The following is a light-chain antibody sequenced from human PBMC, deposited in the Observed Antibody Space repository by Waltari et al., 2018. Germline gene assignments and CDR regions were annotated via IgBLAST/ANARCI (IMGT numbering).Light chain of an antibody. Sequence: EIVLTQSPATLSLSPGERSNLSCRASQSVGSYLAWYQQKPGQAPRLLSYDASNRATGIPARFSGSGSGTDFTFTISSLESEDFVVYYCHQRLIWPYTFGQGTKLEIK. CDR2: DAS. CDR1: QSVGSY. V-gene: IGKV3-11*01. J-gene: IGKJ2*01. CDR3: HQRLIWPYT.